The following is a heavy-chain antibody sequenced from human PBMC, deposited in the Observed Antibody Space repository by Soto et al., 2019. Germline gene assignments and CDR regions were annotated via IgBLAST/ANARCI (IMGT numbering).Heavy chain of an antibody. D-gene: IGHD2-15*01. V-gene: IGHV6-1*01. J-gene: IGHJ4*02. Sequence: SQTLSLTCAISGDSVSSNSAAWECIRHSPSRGLEWLGRTYYRSKWYNDYAVSVKSRITINPDTSKNQFSMQLNSVTPDDTAVYYCARDPAVILGYFDYWGQGTLVTVSS. CDR2: TYYRSKWYN. CDR1: GDSVSSNSAA. CDR3: ARDPAVILGYFDY.